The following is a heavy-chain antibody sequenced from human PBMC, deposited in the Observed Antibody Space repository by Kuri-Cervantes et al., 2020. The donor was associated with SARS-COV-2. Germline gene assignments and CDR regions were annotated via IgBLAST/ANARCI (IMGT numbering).Heavy chain of an antibody. V-gene: IGHV3-74*01. CDR1: GFTFSGHW. CDR2: INPDGSYT. CDR3: ARDYYYGSSYPVGGAFDI. Sequence: GESLKISCAASGFTFSGHWIHWVRQAPGKGLVWVSRINPDGSYTNNADSVKGRFTLSRDNAKNTLYLQMNSLRAEDTAVYYCARDYYYGSSYPVGGAFDIWGQGTMVTVSS. D-gene: IGHD3-22*01. J-gene: IGHJ3*02.